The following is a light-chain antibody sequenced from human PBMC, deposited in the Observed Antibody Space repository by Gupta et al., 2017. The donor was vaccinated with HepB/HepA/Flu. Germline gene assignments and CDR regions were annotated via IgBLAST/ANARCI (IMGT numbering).Light chain of an antibody. J-gene: IGKJ1*01. V-gene: IGKV4-1*01. Sequence: DNVMPQSPESLAVSLGERATINCKSSQSVLHSSNSKNYLAWYQQQPGQPPKLLIYWASTRESGVPDRFRGTGSGTDFTLTSSSLQAQDVAVYYCQQYYSMGTFGQGTKVEIK. CDR2: WAS. CDR3: QQYYSMGT. CDR1: QSVLHSSNSKNY.